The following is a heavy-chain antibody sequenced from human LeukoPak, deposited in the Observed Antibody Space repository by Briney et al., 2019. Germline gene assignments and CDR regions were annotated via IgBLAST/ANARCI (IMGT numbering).Heavy chain of an antibody. Sequence: PSETLSLTCAVYGGSFSGYYWSWIRQPPGKGLEWIGEINHSGSTNYNPSLKSRVTISVDTSKNQFALKLSSVTAADTAVYYCARHYRKRVWFGESKAYYYYMDVWGKGTTVTISS. V-gene: IGHV4-34*01. D-gene: IGHD3-10*01. CDR3: ARHYRKRVWFGESKAYYYYMDV. CDR2: INHSGST. CDR1: GGSFSGYY. J-gene: IGHJ6*03.